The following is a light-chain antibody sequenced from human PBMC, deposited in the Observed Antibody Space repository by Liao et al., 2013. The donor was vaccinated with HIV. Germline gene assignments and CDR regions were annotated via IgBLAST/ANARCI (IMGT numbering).Light chain of an antibody. CDR2: EDD. V-gene: IGLV3-1*01. CDR3: QAWDSSSPYV. CDR1: KLGDKY. J-gene: IGLJ1*01. Sequence: SYELTQPPSVSVSPGQTASITCSGDKLGDKYAWWYQQRPGQSPVLVIYEDDKRPSGIPDRFSGSNSGNTATLTIGGTQAIDEADYYCQAWDSSSPYVFGTGTKVTVL.